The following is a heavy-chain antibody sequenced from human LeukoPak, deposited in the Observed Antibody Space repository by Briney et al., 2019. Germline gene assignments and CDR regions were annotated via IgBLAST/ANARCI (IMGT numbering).Heavy chain of an antibody. V-gene: IGHV3-48*03. J-gene: IGHJ3*02. CDR2: ISSSGSTI. Sequence: GSLRLSCAASGFTFSSYEMNWVRQAPGKGLEWVSYISSSGSTIYYADSVKGRFTISRDNAKNSLYLQMNSLRAEDTAVYYCARVSIGLAAFDIWSQGTMITVSS. D-gene: IGHD2/OR15-2a*01. CDR3: ARVSIGLAAFDI. CDR1: GFTFSSYE.